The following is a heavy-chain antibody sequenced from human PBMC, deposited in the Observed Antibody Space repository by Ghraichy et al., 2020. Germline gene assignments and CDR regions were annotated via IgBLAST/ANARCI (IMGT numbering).Heavy chain of an antibody. D-gene: IGHD5-24*01. V-gene: IGHV4-34*01. CDR1: GGSFSGYY. CDR3: ARVGDGYVSYYYYGMDV. Sequence: SETLSLTCAVYGGSFSGYYWSWIRQPPGKGLEWIGEINHSGSTNYNPSLKSRVTISVDTSKNQFSLKLSSVTAADTAVYYCARVGDGYVSYYYYGMDVWCLVTTFTVSS. J-gene: IGHJ6*02. CDR2: INHSGST.